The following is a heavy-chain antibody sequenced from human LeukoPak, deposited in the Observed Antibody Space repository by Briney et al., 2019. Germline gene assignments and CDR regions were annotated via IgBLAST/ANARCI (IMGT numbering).Heavy chain of an antibody. CDR2: IYHSGST. D-gene: IGHD2-21*02. V-gene: IGHV4-30-2*01. CDR1: GGSISSGGYS. CDR3: AGAVVTAINWFDP. Sequence: PSQTLSLTCAVSGGSISSGGYSWSWIRQPPGKGLEWIGYIYHSGSTYYNPSLKSRVTISVDRSKNQFSLKLSSVTAADTAVYYCAGAVVTAINWFDPWGQGTLVTVSS. J-gene: IGHJ5*02.